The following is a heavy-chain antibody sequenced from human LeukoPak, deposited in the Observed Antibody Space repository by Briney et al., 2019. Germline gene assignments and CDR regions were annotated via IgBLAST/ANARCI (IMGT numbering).Heavy chain of an antibody. J-gene: IGHJ4*02. CDR3: ARDRGYFVFDY. CDR2: IKEDGSDK. Sequence: GGSLRLSCAASGFTFSRFWMTWVRQAPGKGLEWVANIKEDGSDKYYGDSVKGRFTVSRDNAKNPLYLQMNSLRDEDTAVYYCARDRGYFVFDYWGQGTLVTVSS. V-gene: IGHV3-7*01. D-gene: IGHD3-10*01. CDR1: GFTFSRFW.